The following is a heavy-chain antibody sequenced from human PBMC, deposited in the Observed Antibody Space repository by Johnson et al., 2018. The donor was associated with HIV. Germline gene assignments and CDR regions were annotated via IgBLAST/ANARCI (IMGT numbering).Heavy chain of an antibody. Sequence: VQLVESGGGLVQPGGSLRLSCAASGFTFSSYAMHWVRQAPGKGLEWVAVISYDGSNKYYADSVKGRFTISRDNSKNTLYLQMNSLRAEDTAVYYCARVYSSSSAHAFDIWGQGTMVTVSS. V-gene: IGHV3-30*04. CDR3: ARVYSSSSAHAFDI. J-gene: IGHJ3*02. CDR2: ISYDGSNK. D-gene: IGHD6-6*01. CDR1: GFTFSSYA.